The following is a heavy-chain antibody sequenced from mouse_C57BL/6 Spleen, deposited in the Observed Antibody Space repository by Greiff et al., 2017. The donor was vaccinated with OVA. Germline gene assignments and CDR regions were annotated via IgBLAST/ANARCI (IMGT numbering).Heavy chain of an antibody. D-gene: IGHD5-1*01. V-gene: IGHV1-59*01. Sequence: VQLQQPGAELVRPGTSVKLSCKASGYTFTSYWMHWVKQRPGQGLEWIGVIDPSDSYTNYNQKFKGKATLTVDTSSSTAYMHLSSLTSEDSAFYYCARNGEYPACAMDYWGQGTSVTVSS. CDR2: IDPSDSYT. CDR1: GYTFTSYW. J-gene: IGHJ4*01. CDR3: ARNGEYPACAMDY.